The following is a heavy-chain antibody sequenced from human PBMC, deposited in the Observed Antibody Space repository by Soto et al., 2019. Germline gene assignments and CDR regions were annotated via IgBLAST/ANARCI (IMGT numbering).Heavy chain of an antibody. CDR1: GYSFTTYW. CDR3: GTYHDPYYHGMDV. Sequence: GESLKISCKGSGYSFTTYWIGWVRQMPGKGLEWMGIIYPIGSDTKYSPSFEGQVTVSADKSISTAYLQWSSLKASDTAMYYCGTYHDPYYHGMDVWGQGTTVTVSS. J-gene: IGHJ6*02. D-gene: IGHD1-1*01. V-gene: IGHV5-51*01. CDR2: IYPIGSDT.